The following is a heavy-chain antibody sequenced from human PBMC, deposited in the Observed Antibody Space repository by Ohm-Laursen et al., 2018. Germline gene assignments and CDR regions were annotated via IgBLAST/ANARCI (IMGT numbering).Heavy chain of an antibody. CDR1: GGSISSYY. Sequence: GTLSLTCTVSGGSISSYYWTWIRQPPGKGLEWIGYIYYSGSTNYNPSLKSRVTISVDTSKNQFSLKLNSVTAADTAVYYCARGNYYGSGRLTFDYWGQGTLVTVSS. CDR2: IYYSGST. J-gene: IGHJ4*02. D-gene: IGHD3-10*01. V-gene: IGHV4-59*01. CDR3: ARGNYYGSGRLTFDY.